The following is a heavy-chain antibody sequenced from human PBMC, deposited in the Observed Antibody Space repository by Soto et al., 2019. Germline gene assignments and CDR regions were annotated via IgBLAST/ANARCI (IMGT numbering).Heavy chain of an antibody. J-gene: IGHJ5*02. CDR3: ARGIAAAGMGSWFDP. D-gene: IGHD6-13*01. Sequence: SETLSLTCAVSGGSISSGGYSWSWIRQPPGKGLEWIGYIYHSGSTYYNPSLKSRVTISVDRSKNQFSLKLSSVTAADTAVYYCARGIAAAGMGSWFDPWGQGTLVTVSS. V-gene: IGHV4-30-2*01. CDR2: IYHSGST. CDR1: GGSISSGGYS.